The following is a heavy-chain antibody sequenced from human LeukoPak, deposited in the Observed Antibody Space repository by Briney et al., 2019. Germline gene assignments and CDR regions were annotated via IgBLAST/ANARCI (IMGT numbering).Heavy chain of an antibody. V-gene: IGHV1-2*02. CDR3: ATQATSGWHFS. Sequence: ASVKVSCKASGYTFTGYYMHWVRRAPGQGPEWMGWINPNSGGTNYAQKFRGRVTMTRDTSLTTVYMELSRLRSDDTAVYYCATQATSGWHFSWGQGTLVTVSS. J-gene: IGHJ5*02. D-gene: IGHD6-19*01. CDR1: GYTFTGYY. CDR2: INPNSGGT.